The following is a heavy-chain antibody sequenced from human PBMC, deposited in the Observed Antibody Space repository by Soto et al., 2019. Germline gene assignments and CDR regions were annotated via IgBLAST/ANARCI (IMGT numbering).Heavy chain of an antibody. D-gene: IGHD3-22*01. CDR3: AKEMTSGYYLFDS. CDR1: GFTFSSYA. V-gene: IGHV3-23*01. CDR2: ISGTGGST. Sequence: EVQLLQSGGGLVQPGGSLRLSCVASGFTFSSYAMSWVRQAPGKGLEWVSTISGTGGSTYYPDSVKGRFTISRDNSKNTVYRQMNSLRAEDAAVYYCAKEMTSGYYLFDSWGQGTLVTVSS. J-gene: IGHJ4*02.